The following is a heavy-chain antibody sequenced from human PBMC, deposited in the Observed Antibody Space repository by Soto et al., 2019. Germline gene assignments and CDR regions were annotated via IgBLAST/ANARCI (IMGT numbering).Heavy chain of an antibody. CDR1: GGSISSGAYS. CDR2: IYHSGST. J-gene: IGHJ5*02. Sequence: QLQLQESGSGLVKPSQTLSLTCTVSGGSISSGAYSWSWLRPPPVKGLEWIGFIYHSGSTSYNPSLQSRVTMSVDRSKNHFSLNLTSVTAADTAVYYCARAGAGGYWFDPWGQGTLVTVSS. D-gene: IGHD1-26*01. V-gene: IGHV4-30-2*01. CDR3: ARAGAGGYWFDP.